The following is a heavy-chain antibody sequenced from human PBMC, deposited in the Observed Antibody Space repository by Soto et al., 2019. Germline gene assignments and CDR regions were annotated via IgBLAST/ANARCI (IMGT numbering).Heavy chain of an antibody. V-gene: IGHV4-59*01. CDR3: ARGSPAAAGTHYYYGMDV. CDR1: GGSISSYY. J-gene: IGHJ6*02. Sequence: PSETLSLTCTVSGGSISSYYWSWIRQPPGKGLEWIGYIYYSGSTNYNPSLKSRVTISVDTSKNQFSLKLSSVTAADTAVYYCARGSPAAAGTHYYYGMDVWGQGTTVTVSS. CDR2: IYYSGST. D-gene: IGHD6-13*01.